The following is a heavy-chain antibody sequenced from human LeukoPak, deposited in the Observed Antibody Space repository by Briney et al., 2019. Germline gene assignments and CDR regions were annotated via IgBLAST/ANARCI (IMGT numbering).Heavy chain of an antibody. D-gene: IGHD3-22*01. CDR2: INWNGDST. CDR3: ARDHQIYYYGRSGPLDY. V-gene: IGHV3-20*04. Sequence: PGGSLRLSCAASGFTFDDYGMSWVRQAPGKGLEWVSDINWNGDSTGYAGSVKGRFTISRDNAKNSLYLQMNSLRAEDTALYYCARDHQIYYYGRSGPLDYWGQGTLVTVSS. J-gene: IGHJ4*02. CDR1: GFTFDDYG.